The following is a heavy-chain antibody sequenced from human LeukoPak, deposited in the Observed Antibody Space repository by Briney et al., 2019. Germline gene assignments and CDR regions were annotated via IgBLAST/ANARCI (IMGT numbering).Heavy chain of an antibody. J-gene: IGHJ3*02. V-gene: IGHV3-53*01. CDR1: GLTVSSKD. D-gene: IGHD5-12*01. CDR2: IYSGEST. Sequence: GGSLRLSCAASGLTVSSKDMSWVRQAPGKGLEWVSVIYSGESTYYADSVKGRFTISRDNSKNTLYLQMNSLRAEDTAVYYCATLARFAFDIWGQGTMVTVSS. CDR3: ATLARFAFDI.